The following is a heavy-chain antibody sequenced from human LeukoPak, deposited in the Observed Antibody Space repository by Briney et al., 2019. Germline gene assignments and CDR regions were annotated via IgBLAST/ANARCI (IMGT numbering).Heavy chain of an antibody. CDR3: AREKMVGAPKLLDY. CDR1: GYTFTGYY. Sequence: ASVKVSCKASGYTFTGYYMHWVRQAPGQGLEWMGWINPNSGGTNYAQKFQGRVTMTRDTSISTVHMELSRLRSDDTAVYFCAREKMVGAPKLLDYWGQGTLVTVSS. V-gene: IGHV1-2*02. J-gene: IGHJ4*02. D-gene: IGHD1-26*01. CDR2: INPNSGGT.